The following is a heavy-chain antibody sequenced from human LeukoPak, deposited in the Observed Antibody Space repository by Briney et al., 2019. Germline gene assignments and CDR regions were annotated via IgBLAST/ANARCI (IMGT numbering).Heavy chain of an antibody. J-gene: IGHJ5*02. Sequence: SETLSLICAVYDESFNGFYWNWIRQPPGKGLEWIGEINHSGSTNYNPSLKSRVTISVDTSKNQFSLKLSSVTAADTAVYYCARGQRFGGFNWFDPWGQGTLVTVSS. V-gene: IGHV4-34*01. D-gene: IGHD3-10*01. CDR1: DESFNGFY. CDR2: INHSGST. CDR3: ARGQRFGGFNWFDP.